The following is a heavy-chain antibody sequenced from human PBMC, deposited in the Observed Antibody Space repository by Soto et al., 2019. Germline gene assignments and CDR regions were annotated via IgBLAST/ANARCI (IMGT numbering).Heavy chain of an antibody. CDR1: GFTFSSYG. CDR3: ARGLAYSSSWYFSSDP. V-gene: IGHV3-33*01. D-gene: IGHD6-13*01. Sequence: GGSLRLSCAASGFTFSSYGMHWVRQAPGKGLEWVAVIWYDGSNKYYADSVKGRFTISRDNSKNTLYLQMNSLRAEDTAVYYCARGLAYSSSWYFSSDPWGQGTLATVSS. CDR2: IWYDGSNK. J-gene: IGHJ5*02.